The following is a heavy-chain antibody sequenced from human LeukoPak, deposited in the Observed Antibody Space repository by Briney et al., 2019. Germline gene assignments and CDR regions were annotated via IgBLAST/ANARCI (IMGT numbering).Heavy chain of an antibody. CDR2: ISSSSSTI. J-gene: IGHJ4*02. CDR3: ARGSTYYDSSGQVPFDY. D-gene: IGHD3-22*01. V-gene: IGHV3-48*01. Sequence: GGSLRLSCAASGFTFSTYSMNWVRQAPGKGLEWVSHISSSSSTIYYADSVKGRFTISRDNAKNSLYLQMNSLRAEDTAVYYCARGSTYYDSSGQVPFDYWGQGTLVTVSS. CDR1: GFTFSTYS.